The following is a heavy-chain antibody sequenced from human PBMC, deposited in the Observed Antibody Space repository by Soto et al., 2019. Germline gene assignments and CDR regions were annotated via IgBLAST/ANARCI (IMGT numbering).Heavy chain of an antibody. CDR1: GYTLTELS. CDR3: ATAPSYGSGSYYNVDPYYYYGMDV. J-gene: IGHJ6*02. V-gene: IGHV1-24*01. CDR2: FDPEDGET. Sequence: ASVKVSCKVSGYTLTELSMHWVRQAPGKGLEWMGGFDPEDGETIYAQKFQGRVTMTEDTSTDTAYMELSSLRSEDTAVYYCATAPSYGSGSYYNVDPYYYYGMDVWGQGTTVTVSS. D-gene: IGHD3-10*01.